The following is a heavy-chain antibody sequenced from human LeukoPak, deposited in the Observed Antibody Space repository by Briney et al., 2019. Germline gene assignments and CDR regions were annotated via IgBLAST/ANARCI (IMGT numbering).Heavy chain of an antibody. CDR3: ARGGRYSYGLPHYFDY. D-gene: IGHD5-18*01. V-gene: IGHV4-39*01. CDR2: IYYSGST. J-gene: IGHJ4*02. Sequence: SETLSLTCTVSGGSISSSSYYWGWIRQPPGKGLEWIGSIYYSGSTYYNPSLKSRVTISVDTSKNQFSLKLSSVTAADTAVYYCARGGRYSYGLPHYFDYWGQGTLVTVSS. CDR1: GGSISSSSYY.